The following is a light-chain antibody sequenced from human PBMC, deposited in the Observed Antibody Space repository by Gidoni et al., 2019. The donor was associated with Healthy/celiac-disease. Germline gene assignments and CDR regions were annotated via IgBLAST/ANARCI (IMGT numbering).Light chain of an antibody. CDR2: EVS. Sequence: QSALTQPASVSGSPGQSITTSCTGTSSDVVGYNYVSWYQQHPGKAPKPMIYEVSNRTSGVSNRFSGSKSGNTASLTISGLQAEDEADYYCSSYTSSSSVVFGGGTKLTVL. CDR1: SSDVVGYNY. CDR3: SSYTSSSSVV. J-gene: IGLJ2*01. V-gene: IGLV2-14*01.